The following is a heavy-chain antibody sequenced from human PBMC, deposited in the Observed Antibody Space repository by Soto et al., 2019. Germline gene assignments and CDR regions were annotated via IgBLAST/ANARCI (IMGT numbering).Heavy chain of an antibody. CDR3: ARRV. V-gene: IGHV3-23*01. CDR1: GFTFSHDP. CDR2: ISAGGDRT. Sequence: EVQVSESGGGLVQPGGSLRLSCATSGFTFSHDPMNWVRQAPGKGLEWVSGISAGGDRTYYADSVKGRFTIFRDNSKNSVSLQMNSLRAEDTAVHYCARRVWGQGTLVTVSS. J-gene: IGHJ4*02.